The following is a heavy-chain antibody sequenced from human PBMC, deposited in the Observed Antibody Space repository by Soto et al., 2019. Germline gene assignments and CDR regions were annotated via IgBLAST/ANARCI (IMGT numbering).Heavy chain of an antibody. V-gene: IGHV5-10-1*01. D-gene: IGHD2-21*01. CDR1: GYRFTSYW. CDR3: ARRGDTSRYYGMDV. CDR2: IDPSDSYT. Sequence: AALKISCKGSGYRFTSYWIGWVRQMPGKGLEWMGRIDPSDSYTNYSPSFQGHVTISADKSISTAYLQWSSLKASDTAMYYCARRGDTSRYYGMDVWGQGTTVTISS. J-gene: IGHJ6*02.